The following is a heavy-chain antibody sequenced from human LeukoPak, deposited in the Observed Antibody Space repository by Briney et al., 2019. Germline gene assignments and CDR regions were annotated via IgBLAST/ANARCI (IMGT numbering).Heavy chain of an antibody. J-gene: IGHJ6*03. CDR2: MNPNGGNT. CDR1: GYTFTSYD. CDR3: ARGVRSSWHYYYYMDV. V-gene: IGHV1-8*01. D-gene: IGHD6-13*01. Sequence: ASVKVSCKASGYTFTSYDINWVRQATGQGLEWMGWMNPNGGNTGYAQKFQGRVTMTRNTSISTAYMELSSLRSEDTAVYYCARGVRSSWHYYYYMDVWGKGTTVTISS.